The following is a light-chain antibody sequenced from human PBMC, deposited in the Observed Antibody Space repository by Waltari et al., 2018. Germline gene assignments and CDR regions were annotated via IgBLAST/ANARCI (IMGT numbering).Light chain of an antibody. Sequence: DIQLTQSPSSLSASVGDRVTITCRASQNIFNYLHWYQQKPGKAPKLLIYAASTLQSGVPSRFSGSGSGTDFTLTIRTLQPEDCATYYCQQSYSTPVTFGGGTKVEIK. CDR2: AAS. CDR1: QNIFNY. J-gene: IGKJ4*01. V-gene: IGKV1-39*01. CDR3: QQSYSTPVT.